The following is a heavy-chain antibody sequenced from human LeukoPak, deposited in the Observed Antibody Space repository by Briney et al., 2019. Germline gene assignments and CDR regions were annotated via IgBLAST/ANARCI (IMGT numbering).Heavy chain of an antibody. CDR3: ARGLVVVPAAMKARLYYYGMTS. D-gene: IGHD2-2*01. V-gene: IGHV4-34*01. J-gene: IGHJ6*04. CDR1: GGAFRGYY. CDR2: VNHSGST. Sequence: SETLSLTCAVYGGAFRGYYWSWIRQPPGKGREGIGEVNHSGSTNYNPSLTSPLSISLHTSKNQFPPKLSSVTAADTAVYYCARGLVVVPAAMKARLYYYGMTSGAKGPRSPSPQ.